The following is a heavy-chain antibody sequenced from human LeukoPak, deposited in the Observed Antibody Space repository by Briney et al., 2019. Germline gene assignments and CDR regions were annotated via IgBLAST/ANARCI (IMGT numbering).Heavy chain of an antibody. CDR2: IYYSGST. D-gene: IGHD1-26*01. Sequence: NASETLSLTCTVSGGSISSSSYYWGWIRQPPGKGLEWIGSIYYSGSTYYNPSLKSRVTISVDTSKNQFSLKLSSVTAADTAVYYCARPRAPEWELFGGAFDIWGQGTMVTVSS. CDR1: GGSISSSSYY. V-gene: IGHV4-39*01. J-gene: IGHJ3*02. CDR3: ARPRAPEWELFGGAFDI.